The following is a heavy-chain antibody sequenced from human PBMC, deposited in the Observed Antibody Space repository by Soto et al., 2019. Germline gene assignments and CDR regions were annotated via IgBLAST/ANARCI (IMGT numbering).Heavy chain of an antibody. Sequence: QVQLQESGPGLVKPSETLSLTCTVSGDSIKNDNYYWGWIRQSPGKGLEWIASIYFSGATYYNPSLKSRVIKSIDKSKNQISLNLKSVTAADTAIYYCTRLDFGGSRGPWAHFDYWGQGIAVTVSS. CDR1: GDSIKNDNYY. CDR3: TRLDFGGSRGPWAHFDY. CDR2: IYFSGAT. V-gene: IGHV4-39*01. D-gene: IGHD3-3*01. J-gene: IGHJ4*02.